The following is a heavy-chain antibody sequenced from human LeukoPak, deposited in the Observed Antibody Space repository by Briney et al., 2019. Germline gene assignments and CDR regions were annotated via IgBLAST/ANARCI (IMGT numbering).Heavy chain of an antibody. CDR1: GGSFSGYY. CDR2: INHSGST. Sequence: SETLSLTCAVYGGSFSGYYWSWFRQPPGKGLEWIGEINHSGSTNYNPSLKSRVTISVDTSKNQFSLKLSSVTAADTAVYYCASWPIAVAGLYYFDYWGQGTLVTVSS. D-gene: IGHD6-19*01. V-gene: IGHV4-34*01. J-gene: IGHJ4*02. CDR3: ASWPIAVAGLYYFDY.